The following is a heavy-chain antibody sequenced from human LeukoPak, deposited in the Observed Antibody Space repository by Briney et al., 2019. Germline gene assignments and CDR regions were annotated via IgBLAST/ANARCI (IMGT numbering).Heavy chain of an antibody. CDR1: GGTFSNYA. J-gene: IGHJ4*02. V-gene: IGHV1-69*05. D-gene: IGHD6-13*01. CDR2: IIPIFGTA. Sequence: SVKVSCKASGGTFSNYAISWVRQAPGQGLEWMGGIIPIFGTANYAQKFQGRVTITTDESTSTAYVELSSLRSEDTAVYYCASLAAADYYFDYWGQGTLVTVSS. CDR3: ASLAAADYYFDY.